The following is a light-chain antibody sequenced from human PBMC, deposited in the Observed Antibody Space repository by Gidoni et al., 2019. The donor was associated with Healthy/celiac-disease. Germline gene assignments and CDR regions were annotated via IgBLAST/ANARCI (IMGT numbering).Light chain of an antibody. CDR2: KAS. CDR3: QQYNSYPMYT. V-gene: IGKV1-5*03. CDR1: QSISSW. J-gene: IGKJ2*01. Sequence: DIQMTKSPSTLSASVGDRVTITCRASQSISSWLAWYQQKPGNAPKLLIYKASSLESGVPSRFSGSGSGTEFTLTISSLQPDDFATYYCQQYNSYPMYTFGQGTKLEIK.